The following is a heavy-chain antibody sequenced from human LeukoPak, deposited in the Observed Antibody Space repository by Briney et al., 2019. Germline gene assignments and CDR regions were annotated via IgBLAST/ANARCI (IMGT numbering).Heavy chain of an antibody. J-gene: IGHJ4*02. D-gene: IGHD5-12*01. V-gene: IGHV3-21*01. CDR2: ISSSSSYI. Sequence: KPGRSLRLSCAASGFTFSSYVMNWVRQAPGKGLEWVSSISSSSSYIYYADSVKGRFTISRDNAKNSLYLQMNSLRAEDTAVYYCARAAYSSGPRGFDYWGQGILVTVSS. CDR1: GFTFSSYV. CDR3: ARAAYSSGPRGFDY.